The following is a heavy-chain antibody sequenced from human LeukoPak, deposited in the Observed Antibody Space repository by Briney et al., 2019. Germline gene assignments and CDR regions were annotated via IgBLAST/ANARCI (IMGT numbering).Heavy chain of an antibody. CDR1: GFTFSSYG. J-gene: IGHJ4*02. Sequence: GGSLRLSCAASGFTFSSYGMSWVRQAPGKGLEWISAISGSGGSTYYADSVKGRFTISRDNSKNTLYLQMNSLRAEDTAVYYCANEYSSSWGNDYWGQGTLVTVSS. CDR3: ANEYSSSWGNDY. V-gene: IGHV3-23*01. CDR2: ISGSGGST. D-gene: IGHD6-13*01.